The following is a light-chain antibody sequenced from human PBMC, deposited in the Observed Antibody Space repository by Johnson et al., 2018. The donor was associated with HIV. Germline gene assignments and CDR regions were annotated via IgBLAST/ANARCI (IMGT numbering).Light chain of an antibody. CDR1: ISNIGNNY. V-gene: IGLV1-51*01. CDR2: DNN. CDR3: GKWDSSRSANV. J-gene: IGLJ1*01. Sequence: QSVLTQPPSVSAAPGQKVTFSCSGNISNIGNNYVSWYQQLPGTAPKLLIYDNNTRPSGIPDRFSGSNFGTSAALAITGLPTGDAADYYWGKWDSSRSANVFGTGTRVPVL.